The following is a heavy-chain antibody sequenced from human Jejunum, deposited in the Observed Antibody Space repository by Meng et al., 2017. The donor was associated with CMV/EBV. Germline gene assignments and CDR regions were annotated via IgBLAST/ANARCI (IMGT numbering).Heavy chain of an antibody. D-gene: IGHD3-3*01. V-gene: IGHV1-2*02. CDR1: TFTGHY. CDR2: INPSSGGA. CDR3: ASQGYDFWSGYYAFDI. J-gene: IGHJ3*02. Sequence: TFTGHYMPWVRPAPGQGLEWMGRINPSSGGANYAQKFQGRVTMTRDTSISTAYMELNRLRSDDTAVYYCASQGYDFWSGYYAFDIWGQGTKVTVSS.